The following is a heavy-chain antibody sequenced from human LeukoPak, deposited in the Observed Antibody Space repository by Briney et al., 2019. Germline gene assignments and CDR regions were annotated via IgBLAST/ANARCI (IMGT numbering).Heavy chain of an antibody. CDR1: GFTFSDYY. Sequence: GGSLRLSCAASGFTFSDYYMSWIRPAPGKGLEWVSYISSSGSTIYYADSVKGRFTISRDNAKNSLYLQMNSQRAEDTAVYYCARDIWNYGYNFDYWGQGTLVTVSS. V-gene: IGHV3-11*01. D-gene: IGHD5-18*01. CDR2: ISSSGSTI. CDR3: ARDIWNYGYNFDY. J-gene: IGHJ4*02.